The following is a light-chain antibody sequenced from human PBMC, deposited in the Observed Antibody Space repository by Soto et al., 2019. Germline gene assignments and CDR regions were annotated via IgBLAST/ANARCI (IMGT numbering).Light chain of an antibody. CDR3: TSYTASSTLI. J-gene: IGLJ2*01. Sequence: QSVLTQPASVSGSPGQSITISCTGTSSDVGGYGYVSWYQHHPGKAPKLIIYEVNNRPSGVSHRFSGSKSGNTASLTISGLRAEDEADYYCTSYTASSTLIFGGGTKLTVL. CDR1: SSDVGGYGY. V-gene: IGLV2-14*01. CDR2: EVN.